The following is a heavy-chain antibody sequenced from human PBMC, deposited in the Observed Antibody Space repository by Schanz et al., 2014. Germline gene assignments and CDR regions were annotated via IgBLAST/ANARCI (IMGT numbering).Heavy chain of an antibody. J-gene: IGHJ4*02. CDR3: ARSAGRDFWSGYYTRFDY. V-gene: IGHV1-18*01. CDR1: GYIFINSG. Sequence: QIQLVQSGPEVKKPGATVKVSCKASGYIFINSGISWVRQAPGQGLEWMGWISAYNGNTKYPQNLQGRVTMTTDTSTRTVYMELRSLRSDDTAVYYCARSAGRDFWSGYYTRFDYWGQGTLVTVSS. D-gene: IGHD3-3*01. CDR2: ISAYNGNT.